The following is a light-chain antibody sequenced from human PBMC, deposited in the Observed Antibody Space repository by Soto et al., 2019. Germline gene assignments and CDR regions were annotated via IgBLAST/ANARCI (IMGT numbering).Light chain of an antibody. CDR3: SSYTTSSTLNV. Sequence: QSVLTQPASVSGSPGQSITISCTGTSSDVGGYNYVSWYQQHPGKAPKLMIYDVSYRTSGVSNSFSGSKSGNTASLTISGLQAEDEAEYYCSSYTTSSTLNVFGAGTKLTVL. V-gene: IGLV2-14*01. CDR2: DVS. CDR1: SSDVGGYNY. J-gene: IGLJ1*01.